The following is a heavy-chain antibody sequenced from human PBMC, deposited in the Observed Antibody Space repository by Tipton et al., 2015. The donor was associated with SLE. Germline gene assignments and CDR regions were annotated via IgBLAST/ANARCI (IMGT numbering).Heavy chain of an antibody. CDR2: IYHSGVT. CDR3: ARVAYHTSSVHYSYSYDMDV. D-gene: IGHD6-6*01. Sequence: TLSLTCNVSGGSIPSFYWNWIRQPPGKGLEWIGYIYHSGVTNYNPSLKSRVTISLDTSKNQVSLKVNSVTAADTAVYYCARVAYHTSSVHYSYSYDMDVWGQGTTVTVSS. CDR1: GGSIPSFY. J-gene: IGHJ6*02. V-gene: IGHV4-59*08.